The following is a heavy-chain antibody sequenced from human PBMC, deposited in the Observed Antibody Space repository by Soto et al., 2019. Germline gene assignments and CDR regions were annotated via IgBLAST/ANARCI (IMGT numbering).Heavy chain of an antibody. CDR1: GFTFSNYA. CDR3: AKALGELSPESYDY. J-gene: IGHJ4*02. V-gene: IGHV3-30*18. CDR2: ISYDGSDK. Sequence: QVQLVESGGGVVQPGRSLRLSCAASGFTFSNYAMHWVRQAPGKGLDWVAVISYDGSDKYYADSVKGRFTISRDNSKSTLNMQMNSLRADDTAVYYCAKALGELSPESYDYWGQGTLITVSS. D-gene: IGHD3-16*02.